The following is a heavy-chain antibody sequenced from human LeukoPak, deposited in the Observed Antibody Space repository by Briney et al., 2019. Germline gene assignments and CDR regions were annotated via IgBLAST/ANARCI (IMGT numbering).Heavy chain of an antibody. Sequence: GGSLRLSCAASGFTFSSYAMSWVRQAPGKGLEWVSAISGSGGSTYYADSVKGRFTISRDDSKNTLYLQMNSLRAEDTAVYYCAKGTGYDFWSGYPYYYSYMDVWGKGTTVTVSS. D-gene: IGHD3-3*01. CDR3: AKGTGYDFWSGYPYYYSYMDV. CDR2: ISGSGGST. CDR1: GFTFSSYA. J-gene: IGHJ6*03. V-gene: IGHV3-23*01.